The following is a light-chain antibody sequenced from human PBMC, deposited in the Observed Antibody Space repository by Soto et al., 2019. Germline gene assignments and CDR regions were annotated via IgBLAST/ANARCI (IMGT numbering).Light chain of an antibody. CDR1: QSVGRNY. CDR3: QQYADSPLT. V-gene: IGKV3-20*01. J-gene: IGKJ4*01. CDR2: VAY. Sequence: EIVLTQSPGTQSVSPGERVTLSCRASQSVGRNYLAWYQQKPGQAPRLLIYVAYIRATGIPDRFSGSGSGTDFTLTISRLEPEDFAVYYCQQYADSPLTFGGGTKVETK.